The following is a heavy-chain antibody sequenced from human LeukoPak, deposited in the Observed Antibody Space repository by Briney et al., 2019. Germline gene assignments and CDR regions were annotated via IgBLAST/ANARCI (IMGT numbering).Heavy chain of an antibody. CDR3: AKDSSDYYFDY. D-gene: IGHD3-22*01. CDR2: IWYDEITK. Sequence: GGSLRLSCAASGFPFSSYEMNWVRQAPGKGLEWLAFIWYDEITKNYADSVKGRFTISRDNSKNTLYVQLNSLRPDDTAVYYRAKDSSDYYFDYWGQGTLVTVSS. J-gene: IGHJ4*02. V-gene: IGHV3-30*02. CDR1: GFPFSSYE.